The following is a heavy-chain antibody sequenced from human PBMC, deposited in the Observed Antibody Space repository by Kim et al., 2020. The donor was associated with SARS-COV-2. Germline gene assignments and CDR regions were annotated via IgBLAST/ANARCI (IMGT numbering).Heavy chain of an antibody. D-gene: IGHD5-12*01. J-gene: IGHJ4*02. CDR3: AECGYSGCGASLEY. Sequence: NPSLNRRVTISVDTSKNQSSLKLGSVTAADTAVYYCAECGYSGCGASLEYWGQGTLVTVSA. V-gene: IGHV4-34*01.